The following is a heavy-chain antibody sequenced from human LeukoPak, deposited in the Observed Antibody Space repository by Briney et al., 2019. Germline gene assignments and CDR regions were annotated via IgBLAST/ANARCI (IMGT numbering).Heavy chain of an antibody. D-gene: IGHD3-10*01. CDR2: ISAYNGNT. J-gene: IGHJ5*02. Sequence: GASVKVSCKASGYIFNTYGISWVRQAPGQGLEWMGWISAYNGNTNYAQKLQGRVTMTTDASTSTAYMELRSLRSDDTAVYYCARAKYYYGSGENNWFDPWGQGTLVTVSS. CDR1: GYIFNTYG. V-gene: IGHV1-18*01. CDR3: ARAKYYYGSGENNWFDP.